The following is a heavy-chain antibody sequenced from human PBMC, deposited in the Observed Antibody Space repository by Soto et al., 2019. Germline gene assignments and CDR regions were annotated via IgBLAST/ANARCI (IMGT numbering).Heavy chain of an antibody. J-gene: IGHJ4*02. D-gene: IGHD5-12*01. CDR3: VRVPTGGYAFSLDDY. V-gene: IGHV3-74*01. Sequence: EVQLVESGGGLVQPGGSLRLSCVASGFTFSTYWVHWVRQAPGKGLVWVSRINGDGTRTTYADSVEGRFTISRDNAKNTLYLQMNSLRAEDTAVYFCVRVPTGGYAFSLDDYWGQGTLVTVSS. CDR1: GFTFSTYW. CDR2: INGDGTRT.